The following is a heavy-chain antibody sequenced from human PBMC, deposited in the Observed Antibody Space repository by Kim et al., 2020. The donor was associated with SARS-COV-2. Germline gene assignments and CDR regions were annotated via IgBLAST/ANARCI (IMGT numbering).Heavy chain of an antibody. CDR2: ISGSGGST. D-gene: IGHD3-3*01. J-gene: IGHJ4*02. CDR1: GFTFSSYA. V-gene: IGHV3-23*01. CDR3: AKMYYDFWSGPIMRGYYFDY. Sequence: GGSLRLSCAASGFTFSSYAMSWVRQAPGKGLEWVSAISGSGGSTYYADSVKGRFTISRDNSKNTLYLQMNSLRAEDTAVYYCAKMYYDFWSGPIMRGYYFDYWGQGTLGTVSS.